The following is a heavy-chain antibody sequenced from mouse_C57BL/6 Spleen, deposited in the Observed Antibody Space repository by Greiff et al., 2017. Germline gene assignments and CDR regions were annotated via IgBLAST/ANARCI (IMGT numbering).Heavy chain of an antibody. CDR3: ARWSYTSVGFDV. V-gene: IGHV1-50*01. CDR2: IDPSDSYT. D-gene: IGHD5-1-1*01. J-gene: IGHJ1*03. CDR1: GYTFTSYW. Sequence: QVQLQQSGAELVKPGASVKLSCKASGYTFTSYWMQWVKQRPGQGLEWIGEIDPSDSYTNYNQKFKGKATLTVDTSSSTAYMQLSSLTSEDSAVYYCARWSYTSVGFDVWGTGTTVTVSS.